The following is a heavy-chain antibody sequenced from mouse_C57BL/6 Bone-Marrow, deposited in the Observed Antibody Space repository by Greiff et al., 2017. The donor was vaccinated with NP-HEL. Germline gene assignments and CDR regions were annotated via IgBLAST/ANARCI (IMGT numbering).Heavy chain of an antibody. D-gene: IGHD2-4*01. Sequence: VQLQQSGAELVRPGASVKLSCTASGFNIKDYYMHWVKQRPEQGLAWIGRIDPADGDTAYAPKFQGKATMTADTSSNTAYLQLSSLTSEDTAVYYCTTDYDVSPWFAYWGQGTLVTVSA. V-gene: IGHV14-1*01. CDR1: GFNIKDYY. CDR2: IDPADGDT. J-gene: IGHJ3*01. CDR3: TTDYDVSPWFAY.